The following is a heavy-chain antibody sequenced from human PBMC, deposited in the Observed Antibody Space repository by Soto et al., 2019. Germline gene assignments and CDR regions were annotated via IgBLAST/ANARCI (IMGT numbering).Heavy chain of an antibody. V-gene: IGHV1-24*01. CDR1: GYTLTELS. CDR2: FDPEDGKT. J-gene: IGHJ6*02. Sequence: ASVKVSCKVSGYTLTELSMHWVRQAPGKGLEWMGGFDPEDGKTIYAQKFQGRVTMTEDTSTDTAYMDLSSLRSEDTAVYYCVRTVGYYSGMDVWGQGTPVTVSS. D-gene: IGHD1-1*01. CDR3: VRTVGYYSGMDV.